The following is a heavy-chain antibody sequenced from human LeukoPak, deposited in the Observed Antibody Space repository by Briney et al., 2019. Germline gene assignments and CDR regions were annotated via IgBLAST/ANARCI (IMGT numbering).Heavy chain of an antibody. CDR1: GFTFSGHW. V-gene: IGHV3-74*01. CDR2: INGDGSAT. J-gene: IGHJ6*02. Sequence: GGSLRLSCAASGFTFSGHWMYWLRQAPGKGLAWVSRINGDGSATNYADSMEGRFTISRDNAKNTLYLQMNSLRAEDTAVYYCAKARSSSYYYGMDVWGQGTTVTVSS. CDR3: AKARSSSYYYGMDV. D-gene: IGHD6-13*01.